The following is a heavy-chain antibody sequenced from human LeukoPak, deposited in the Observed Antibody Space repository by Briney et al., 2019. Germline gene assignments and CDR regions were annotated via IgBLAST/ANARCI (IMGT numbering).Heavy chain of an antibody. V-gene: IGHV3-33*08. D-gene: IGHD1-26*01. CDR2: IWYDGSDK. J-gene: IGHJ4*02. CDR1: GFTFSKYG. Sequence: PGGSLRLSCAASGFTFSKYGMHWVRQAPGKGLEWVAVIWYDGSDKYYADSVKGRFTIPRDISKNTLYLQMNSLRAEDTAVYYCARDLVGAIAHGFDYWGQGTLVTVSS. CDR3: ARDLVGAIAHGFDY.